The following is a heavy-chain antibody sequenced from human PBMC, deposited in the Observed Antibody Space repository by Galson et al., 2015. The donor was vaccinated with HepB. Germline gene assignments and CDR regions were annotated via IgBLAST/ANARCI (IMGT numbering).Heavy chain of an antibody. CDR3: ARDRRVVRASYSYYYYMDV. CDR1: GFTFSDHY. D-gene: IGHD2-21*01. V-gene: IGHV3-72*01. J-gene: IGHJ6*03. CDR2: TRNKANSYTT. Sequence: SLRLSCAASGFTFSDHYMDWVRQAPGKGLEWVGRTRNKANSYTTEYAASVKGRFTISRDDSKNSLYLQMNSLKTEDTAVYYCARDRRVVRASYSYYYYMDVWGKGTTVTVSS.